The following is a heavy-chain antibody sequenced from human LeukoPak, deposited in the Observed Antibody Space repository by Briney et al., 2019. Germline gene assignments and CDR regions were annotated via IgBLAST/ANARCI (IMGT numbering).Heavy chain of an antibody. D-gene: IGHD6-13*01. V-gene: IGHV3-21*01. CDR1: GFTFSSYS. Sequence: PGGSLRLSCAASGFTFSSYSMNWVRQAPGKGLEWVSSISSSSSYIYYADSLKGRLTISRDNAKNSLYLQMNSLRAEDTAVYYCARDADSSSWSMYYYYGMDVWGQGTTVTVSS. J-gene: IGHJ6*02. CDR3: ARDADSSSWSMYYYYGMDV. CDR2: ISSSSSYI.